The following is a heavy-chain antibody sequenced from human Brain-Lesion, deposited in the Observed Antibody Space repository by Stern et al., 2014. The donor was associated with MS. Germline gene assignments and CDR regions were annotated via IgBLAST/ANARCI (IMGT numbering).Heavy chain of an antibody. Sequence: VQLVESGPGLVKPSETLSLTCIVSGGSISSYYWSWIRQPPGEGLEWIGHIYFSGSTDHNPSLQSRVTMSADISKNQISLRLSSVTAADTAVYYCARAPYDFTNWYGMDVWGQGTTVTVSS. D-gene: IGHD1-1*01. CDR2: IYFSGST. J-gene: IGHJ6*02. V-gene: IGHV4-59*01. CDR3: ARAPYDFTNWYGMDV. CDR1: GGSISSYY.